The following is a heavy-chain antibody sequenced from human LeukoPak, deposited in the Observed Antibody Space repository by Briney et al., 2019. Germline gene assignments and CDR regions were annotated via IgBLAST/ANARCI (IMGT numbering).Heavy chain of an antibody. CDR2: INSDGSST. D-gene: IGHD3-10*02. CDR3: TKGVLGYSVPFLDC. Sequence: GGSLRLSCAASGFTFSSYWMHWVRQAPGKGLVWVSRINSDGSSTNYADYVKGRFTISRDNSKNTLYLQMNSLRAEDTAVYYCTKGVLGYSVPFLDCWGQGALVTVSS. V-gene: IGHV3-74*01. CDR1: GFTFSSYW. J-gene: IGHJ4*02.